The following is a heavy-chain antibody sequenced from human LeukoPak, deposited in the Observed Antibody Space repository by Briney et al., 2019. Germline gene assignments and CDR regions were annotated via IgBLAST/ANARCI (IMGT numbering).Heavy chain of an antibody. D-gene: IGHD5-24*01. J-gene: IGHJ4*02. CDR3: ARGDGYTSGYFEY. Sequence: SATLSLTCTVSGGSIATYYWSWIRQSPGKGLEWIAYIYYGGTNYNPSLKSRVTISVDTSKNQFSLNLSSATAADTAVYYCARGDGYTSGYFEYWGQGTLVTVSS. V-gene: IGHV4-59*01. CDR1: GGSIATYY. CDR2: IYYGGT.